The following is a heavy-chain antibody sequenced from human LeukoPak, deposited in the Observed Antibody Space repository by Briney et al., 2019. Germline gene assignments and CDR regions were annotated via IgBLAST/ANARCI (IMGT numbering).Heavy chain of an antibody. V-gene: IGHV3-23*01. CDR2: IETNGVKT. CDR3: IAAPGPKWYFHY. Sequence: GGSLRLSCAASGFPFTNYAMSWVRQAPGKGLEWVSSIETNGVKTYYADSVKGRFTIPRDNSENTLSLQMNSLRVEDTAVYYCIAAPGPKWYFHYWGQGALVTVSS. D-gene: IGHD6-13*01. J-gene: IGHJ4*02. CDR1: GFPFTNYA.